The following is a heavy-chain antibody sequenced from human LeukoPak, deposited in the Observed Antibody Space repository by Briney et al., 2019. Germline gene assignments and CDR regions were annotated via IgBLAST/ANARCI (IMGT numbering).Heavy chain of an antibody. J-gene: IGHJ4*02. V-gene: IGHV4-59*01. D-gene: IGHD6-19*01. CDR2: IYYSGST. Sequence: SETLSLTRTVSGGSISSSYWSWIRQPPGRGLEWIGYIYYSGSTNYNPSLKSRVTISVDTSKNQFSLKLSSVTAADTAVYYCARGKQWPDYWGQGTLLTVSS. CDR3: ARGKQWPDY. CDR1: GGSISSSY.